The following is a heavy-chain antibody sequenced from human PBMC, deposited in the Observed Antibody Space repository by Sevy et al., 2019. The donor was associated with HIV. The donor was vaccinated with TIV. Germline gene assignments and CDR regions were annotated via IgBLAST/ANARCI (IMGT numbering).Heavy chain of an antibody. V-gene: IGHV4-39*01. CDR3: ARHPGRSGSPNWFDP. Sequence: SETLSLTCSVSGGSISTSSYYWGWIRQPPGKGLEWIGSIYDSRSTSYNPSLKSRVTISVDTSKNQFSLKLSSVTAADTAVYYCARHPGRSGSPNWFDPWGQGNLVTVSS. CDR2: IYDSRST. J-gene: IGHJ5*02. D-gene: IGHD3-22*01. CDR1: GGSISTSSYY.